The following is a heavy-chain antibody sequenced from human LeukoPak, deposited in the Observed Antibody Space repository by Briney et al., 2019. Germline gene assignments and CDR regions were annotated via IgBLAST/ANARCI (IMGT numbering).Heavy chain of an antibody. J-gene: IGHJ3*02. CDR3: ARDLGSIATAGTETFDI. CDR1: GFTFSSYS. D-gene: IGHD6-13*01. V-gene: IGHV3-21*01. Sequence: GGSLRLSCAASGFTFSSYSINWVRQAPGKGLERVSSISSGSSYISYADSVKGRFTISRDNAKKSLYLQMNSLRAEDTAVYYCARDLGSIATAGTETFDIWGQGTMVTVSS. CDR2: ISSGSSYI.